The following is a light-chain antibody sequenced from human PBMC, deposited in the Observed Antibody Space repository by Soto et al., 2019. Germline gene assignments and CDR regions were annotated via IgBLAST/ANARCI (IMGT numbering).Light chain of an antibody. CDR3: CPYAGSYSYV. CDR1: SSDVGGYNY. CDR2: DVS. Sequence: QSALTQPRSVSGSPGQSVTISCTGTSSDVGGYNYVSWYQQHPGKAPKLMIYDVSKRPSGVPDRFSGSKSGNTASLTISGLQAEHEADYSGCPYAGSYSYVFGTGTKLTVL. V-gene: IGLV2-11*01. J-gene: IGLJ1*01.